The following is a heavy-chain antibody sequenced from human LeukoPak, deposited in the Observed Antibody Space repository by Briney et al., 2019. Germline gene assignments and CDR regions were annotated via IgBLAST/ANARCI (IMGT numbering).Heavy chain of an antibody. D-gene: IGHD3-10*01. V-gene: IGHV4-4*02. CDR3: ARAVTYYYGSGKYYFDY. CDR1: GGSISSSNW. Sequence: SGTLSLTCAVSGGSISSSNWWSWVRQPPGKGLEWIGEINHSGSTNYNPSLKSRVTISVDTSKNQFSLKLSSVTAADTAVYYCARAVTYYYGSGKYYFDYWGQGTLVTVSS. CDR2: INHSGST. J-gene: IGHJ4*02.